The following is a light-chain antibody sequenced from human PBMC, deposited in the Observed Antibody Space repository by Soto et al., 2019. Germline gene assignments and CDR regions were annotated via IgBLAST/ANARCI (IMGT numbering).Light chain of an antibody. Sequence: DIQMTQSPSSLSASVGDRVTITCRASQTINKNLNWYQQKPGQAPRLLIYSTSDFQSGVPSRFSVSGSGTDFTLTISDLQPEDFATYYGQHSFTSPYTSGQGTELEI. J-gene: IGKJ2*01. CDR2: STS. V-gene: IGKV1-39*01. CDR3: QHSFTSPYT. CDR1: QTINKN.